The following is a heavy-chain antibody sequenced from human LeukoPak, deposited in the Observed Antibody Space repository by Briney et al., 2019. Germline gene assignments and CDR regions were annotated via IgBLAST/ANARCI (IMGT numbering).Heavy chain of an antibody. CDR1: GGSISIDNYH. CDR2: IYHSGST. J-gene: IGHJ4*02. Sequence: PSETLSLTCTVSGGSISIDNYHWAWIRQPPGKGLEWIGSIYHSGSTYYNPSLKSRVTISVDTSKNQFSLKLSSVTAADTAVYYCARDGFGESGSYWPFLDYWGQGTLVTVSS. CDR3: ARDGFGESGSYWPFLDY. D-gene: IGHD1-26*01. V-gene: IGHV4-39*07.